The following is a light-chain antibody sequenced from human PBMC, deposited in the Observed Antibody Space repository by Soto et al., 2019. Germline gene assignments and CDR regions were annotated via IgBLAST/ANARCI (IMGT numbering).Light chain of an antibody. Sequence: DIQMTQSPYTLSASVGDRVTITCRASQSISGWLAWYQQKPGKVPKLLIYDASSLESGVPSRFSGSGSGTEFSLTISRLQPDDFATYYCQQYNSYSVNAFGQGTKLEIK. CDR2: DAS. J-gene: IGKJ2*01. V-gene: IGKV1-5*01. CDR1: QSISGW. CDR3: QQYNSYSVNA.